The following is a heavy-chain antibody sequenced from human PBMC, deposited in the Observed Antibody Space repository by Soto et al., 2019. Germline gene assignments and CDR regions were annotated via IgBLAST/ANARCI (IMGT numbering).Heavy chain of an antibody. D-gene: IGHD3-22*01. CDR1: GFTFSGHY. J-gene: IGHJ4*02. CDR2: SRDKAQGYTT. CDR3: VRATYYYASTGYTRCFDY. Sequence: GALRLSCAASGFTFSGHYIDWVRQAPGKGLEWVGRSRDKAQGYTTQYAASVKGRFTTSRDDSKNSVYLQMNSLKTEDTAVYYCVRATYYYASTGYTRCFDYWGRVTLVTVSS. V-gene: IGHV3-72*01.